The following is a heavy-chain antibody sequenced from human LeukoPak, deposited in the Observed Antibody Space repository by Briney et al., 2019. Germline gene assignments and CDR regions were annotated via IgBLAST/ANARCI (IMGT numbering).Heavy chain of an antibody. D-gene: IGHD3-10*01. J-gene: IGHJ3*02. Sequence: GGSLRLSCADSGFTFSSYGMNWVRQAPGKGLEWVGVISYDGSEKYYADSVKGRFTISRDNSKNTLYLQMNSVRLEDTAVYFCARVLRGFGSGTSGSVGGFDIWGQGTMVTVSS. CDR3: ARVLRGFGSGTSGSVGGFDI. CDR1: GFTFSSYG. CDR2: ISYDGSEK. V-gene: IGHV3-30*03.